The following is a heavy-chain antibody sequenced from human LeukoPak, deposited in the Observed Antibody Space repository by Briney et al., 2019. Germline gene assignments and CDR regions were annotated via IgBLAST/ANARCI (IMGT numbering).Heavy chain of an antibody. CDR3: ARVDYYDSSYGMDV. J-gene: IGHJ6*02. D-gene: IGHD3-22*01. CDR2: IYYSGST. Sequence: SEALSLTCTVSGGSISSGGYYWSWIRQHPGKGLEWIGYIYYSGSTYYNPSLKSRVTISVDTSKNQFSLKLSSVTAADTAVYYCARVDYYDSSYGMDVWGQGTTVTVSS. CDR1: GGSISSGGYY. V-gene: IGHV4-31*03.